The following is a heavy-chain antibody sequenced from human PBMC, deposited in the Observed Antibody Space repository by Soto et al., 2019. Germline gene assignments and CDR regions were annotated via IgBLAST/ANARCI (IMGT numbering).Heavy chain of an antibody. CDR2: IYYSGST. J-gene: IGHJ4*02. Sequence: PSETLSLTCAVSGGSISSGSWWSWVRQPPGKGLEWIGYIYYSGSTYYNPSLKSRVTISVDTSKNQFSLKLSSVTAADTAVYYCARHFSVDYFDYWGQGALVTVSS. V-gene: IGHV4-4*02. CDR3: ARHFSVDYFDY. CDR1: GGSISSGSW.